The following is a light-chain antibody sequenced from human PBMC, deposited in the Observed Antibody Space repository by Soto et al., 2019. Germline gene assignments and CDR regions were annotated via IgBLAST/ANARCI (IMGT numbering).Light chain of an antibody. CDR1: SSDVGGYNS. J-gene: IGLJ2*01. CDR3: NSFTRSGTVL. V-gene: IGLV2-14*03. CDR2: DVS. Sequence: QSVLTQPASVSGSPGQSITISCTGTSSDVGGYNSVSWYQQHPGKAPKVMIFDVSNRPSGVSNRFSGSKSGNTASLTISGLQAEDEAGYYCNSFTRSGTVLFGGGTKVTVL.